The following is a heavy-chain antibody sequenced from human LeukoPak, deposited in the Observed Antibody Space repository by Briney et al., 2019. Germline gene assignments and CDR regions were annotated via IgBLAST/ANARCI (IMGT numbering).Heavy chain of an antibody. CDR3: AKHGYNYFDY. CDR2: ISSGGSTK. D-gene: IGHD5-24*01. CDR1: GFTFSNYE. V-gene: IGHV3-48*03. Sequence: PGGSLRLSCAASGFTFSNYEVNWVRQAPGKGLEWVSYISSGGSTKYYADSVKGRFTISRDNAKNSLYLQMNSLRAEDTAVYYCAKHGYNYFDYWGKGTLVTVSS. J-gene: IGHJ4*02.